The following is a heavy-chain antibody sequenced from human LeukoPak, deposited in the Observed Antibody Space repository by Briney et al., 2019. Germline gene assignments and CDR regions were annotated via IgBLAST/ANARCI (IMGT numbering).Heavy chain of an antibody. D-gene: IGHD5-12*01. CDR1: GYTFTNYG. V-gene: IGHV1-18*01. CDR2: ISGYNGYT. J-gene: IGHJ5*02. CDR3: ARGLSRSGYDYSLDP. Sequence: ASVKVSCKASGYTFTNYGVSWVRQAPGQGLEWMGWISGYNGYTNYAQKFQFRVTMTTDTSTSTAYMELRSLTSDDTAVYYCARGLSRSGYDYSLDPWGQGTLVTVSS.